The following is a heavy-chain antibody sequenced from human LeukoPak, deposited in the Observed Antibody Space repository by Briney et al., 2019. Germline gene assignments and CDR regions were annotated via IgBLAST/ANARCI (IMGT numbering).Heavy chain of an antibody. Sequence: GASVKVSCKVSGYTFIENYIHWVRQAPGQGLEWMGLINPHTGAANYSQKFQGRVTMTRDTSISTAYMYLTRLRFDDTAVYYCARGESGYSPWGQGTPVTVSS. D-gene: IGHD3-3*01. CDR2: INPHTGAA. CDR3: ARGESGYSP. J-gene: IGHJ4*02. V-gene: IGHV1-2*02. CDR1: GYTFIENY.